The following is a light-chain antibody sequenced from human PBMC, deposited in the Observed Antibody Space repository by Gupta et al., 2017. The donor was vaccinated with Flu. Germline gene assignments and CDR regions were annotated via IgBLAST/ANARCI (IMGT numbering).Light chain of an antibody. CDR1: SSDVGGYNY. J-gene: IGLJ2*01. V-gene: IGLV2-14*03. CDR2: DVS. Sequence: ITISCTGTSSDVGGYNYVSWYQQHPGKAPKLMMYDVSNRPSGVSNRFSGSKSGNTASLTINGLQTEDEADYYCNSYKSSSTRWVFGGGTKLTVL. CDR3: NSYKSSSTRWV.